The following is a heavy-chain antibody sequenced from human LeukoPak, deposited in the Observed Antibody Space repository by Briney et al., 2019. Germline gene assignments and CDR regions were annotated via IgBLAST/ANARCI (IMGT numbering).Heavy chain of an antibody. J-gene: IGHJ6*02. Sequence: GGSLRLSCAASGFTFSSYAMSWVRQAPGKGLEWVSAISGSGGSTYYADSVKGRFTISRDNSKNTLYLQMNSLRAEDTAVYYCAKGKHIAAAGTSGYYYGMDVWGQGTTVTVSS. CDR2: ISGSGGST. D-gene: IGHD6-13*01. CDR3: AKGKHIAAAGTSGYYYGMDV. CDR1: GFTFSSYA. V-gene: IGHV3-23*01.